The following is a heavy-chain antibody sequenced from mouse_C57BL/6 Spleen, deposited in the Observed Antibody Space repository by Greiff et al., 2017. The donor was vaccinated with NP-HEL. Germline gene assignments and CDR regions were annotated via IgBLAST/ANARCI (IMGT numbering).Heavy chain of an antibody. CDR2: ISDGGSYT. Sequence: EVKVEESGGGLVKPGGSLKLSCAASGFTFSSYAMSWVRQTPEKRLEWVATISDGGSYTYYPDNVKGRFTISRDNAKNNLYLQMSHLKSEDTAMYYCARANFAYWGQGTLVTVSA. CDR3: ARANFAY. CDR1: GFTFSSYA. V-gene: IGHV5-4*03. D-gene: IGHD4-1*01. J-gene: IGHJ3*01.